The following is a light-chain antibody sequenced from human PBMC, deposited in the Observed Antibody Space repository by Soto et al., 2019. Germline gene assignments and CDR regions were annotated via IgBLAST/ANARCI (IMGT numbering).Light chain of an antibody. CDR1: QSISSW. CDR2: KAS. J-gene: IGKJ1*01. Sequence: DIQMTQSPSTLSASVGDRVTITCRASQSISSWLAWYQQKPGKAPKLLIYKASSLESGVPSRFSGSGSGTEFTLTISSLQPDDFATYNCQKYNSYPLTFGQGTQVEIK. V-gene: IGKV1-5*03. CDR3: QKYNSYPLT.